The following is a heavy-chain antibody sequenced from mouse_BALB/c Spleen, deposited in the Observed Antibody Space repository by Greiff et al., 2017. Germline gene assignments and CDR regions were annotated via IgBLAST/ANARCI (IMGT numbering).Heavy chain of an antibody. CDR1: GYSITSDYA. CDR2: ISYSGST. D-gene: IGHD1-1*01. V-gene: IGHV3-2*02. J-gene: IGHJ4*01. Sequence: EVKLLESGPGLVKPSQSLSLTCTVTGYSITSDYAWNWIRQFPGNKLEWMGYISYSGSTSYNPSLKSRISITRDTSKNQFFLQLNSVTTEDTATYYCARIYYYGSSYGGDYWGQGTSVTVSS. CDR3: ARIYYYGSSYGGDY.